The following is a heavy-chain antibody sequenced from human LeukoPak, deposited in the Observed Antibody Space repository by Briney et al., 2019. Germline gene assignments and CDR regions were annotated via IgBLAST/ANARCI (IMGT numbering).Heavy chain of an antibody. CDR1: GYTFTGYY. J-gene: IGHJ4*02. Sequence: SVKVSCKASGYTFTGYYMHWVRQAPGQGLEWMGWINPNSGGANYAQKFQGRVTMTRDTSISTAYMELSRLRSDDTAVYYCARGYCSGGSCYSAQDYWGQGTLVTVSS. CDR2: INPNSGGA. D-gene: IGHD2-15*01. CDR3: ARGYCSGGSCYSAQDY. V-gene: IGHV1-2*02.